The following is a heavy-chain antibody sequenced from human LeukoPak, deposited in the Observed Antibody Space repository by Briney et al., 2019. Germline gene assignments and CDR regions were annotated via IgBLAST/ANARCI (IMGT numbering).Heavy chain of an antibody. D-gene: IGHD3-10*01. V-gene: IGHV3-33*01. J-gene: IGHJ4*02. Sequence: GGSLRLSCAASGFTFSTYGMHWVRQAPGKGLEWVAVIWYDGSNKYYADSVKGRFTISRDNSKNTLYLQMNSLRAEDTAVYSCARASGPFDYWGQGTLVTVSS. CDR2: IWYDGSNK. CDR3: ARASGPFDY. CDR1: GFTFSTYG.